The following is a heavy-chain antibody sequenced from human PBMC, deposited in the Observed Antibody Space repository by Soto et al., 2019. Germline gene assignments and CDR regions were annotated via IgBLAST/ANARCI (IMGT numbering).Heavy chain of an antibody. J-gene: IGHJ4*02. V-gene: IGHV1-2*04. Sequence: ASGKVSCKASGYTFTGYYMHWVRQAPGQGLEWMGWINPNSGGTNYAQKFQGWVTMTRDTSISTAYMELSRLRSDDTAVYYCARDNRQYSGSTDLDYWGQGTLVTVSS. CDR2: INPNSGGT. D-gene: IGHD1-26*01. CDR3: ARDNRQYSGSTDLDY. CDR1: GYTFTGYY.